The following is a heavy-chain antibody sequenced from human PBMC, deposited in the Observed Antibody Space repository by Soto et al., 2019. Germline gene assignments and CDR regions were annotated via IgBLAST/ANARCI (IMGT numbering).Heavy chain of an antibody. D-gene: IGHD3-3*01. Sequence: EVQLLESGGGLVQPGGSLRLSCAASGFTFSSYAMSWVRQAPGKGLEWVSAISGSGGSTYYADSVKGRFTISRDNSKNTLYLQMNSLRAEDTAVYYRAKAITIFGVDRTASGYWGQGTLVTVSS. CDR3: AKAITIFGVDRTASGY. CDR1: GFTFSSYA. CDR2: ISGSGGST. J-gene: IGHJ4*02. V-gene: IGHV3-23*01.